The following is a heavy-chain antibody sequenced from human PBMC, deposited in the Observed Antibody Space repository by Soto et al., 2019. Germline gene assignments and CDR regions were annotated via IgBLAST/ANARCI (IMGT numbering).Heavy chain of an antibody. CDR1: GFTFSSYG. J-gene: IGHJ4*02. CDR3: AKEERFLEWSPFDC. CDR2: ISYDGSNK. V-gene: IGHV3-30*18. Sequence: QVQLVESGGGVVQPGRSLRLSCAASGFTFSSYGMHWVRQAPGKGLEWVAVISYDGSNKYYADSVKGRFTISRDNSKNTLYLQLNSLRAEDTAVYYCAKEERFLEWSPFDCWGQGTLVTVSS. D-gene: IGHD3-3*01.